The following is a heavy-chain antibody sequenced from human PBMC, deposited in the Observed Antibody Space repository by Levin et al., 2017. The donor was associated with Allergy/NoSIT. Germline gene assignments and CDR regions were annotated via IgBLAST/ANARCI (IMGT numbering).Heavy chain of an antibody. Sequence: GGSLRLSCAASGFTLRSYSMNWVRQAPGKGLEWVSSIGSSSAYRYYADSVKGRCTTSRDNAKNSVFLQLNSLRAEDTAVYYCARDMETFDFWSPSAYWGQGTLVTVSS. CDR3: ARDMETFDFWSPSAY. CDR1: GFTLRSYS. CDR2: IGSSSAYR. V-gene: IGHV3-21*01. J-gene: IGHJ4*02. D-gene: IGHD3-3*01.